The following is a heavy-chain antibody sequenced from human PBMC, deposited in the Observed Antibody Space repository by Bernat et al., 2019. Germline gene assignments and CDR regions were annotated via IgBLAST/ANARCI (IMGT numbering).Heavy chain of an antibody. CDR1: GFTFSGSA. CDR2: IRSKANSYAT. CDR3: TRHPYSGYDYGMDY. Sequence: EVQLVESGGGLVQPGGSLKLSCAASGFTFSGSAMHWVRQASGKGREWVGRIRSKANSYATACAASVKGRFTISRDDSKNTAYLQMNSLKTEDTAVYYCTRHPYSGYDYGMDYWGQGTLVTVSS. V-gene: IGHV3-73*02. D-gene: IGHD5-12*01. J-gene: IGHJ4*02.